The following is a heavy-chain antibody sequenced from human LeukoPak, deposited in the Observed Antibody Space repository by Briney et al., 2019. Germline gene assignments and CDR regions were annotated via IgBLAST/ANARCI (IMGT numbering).Heavy chain of an antibody. Sequence: GGSLRLSCAASGFSFRTSDMHWVRQAPGKGLEWVSAIGTVGDTYYPGSVKGRFTISRDDAKNSLYLQMDNLRAGDTAIYYCTREGRSSNWADWYFGLWGRGTLVTVSS. V-gene: IGHV3-13*01. CDR3: TREGRSSNWADWYFGL. CDR1: GFSFRTSD. D-gene: IGHD6-13*01. J-gene: IGHJ2*01. CDR2: IGTVGDT.